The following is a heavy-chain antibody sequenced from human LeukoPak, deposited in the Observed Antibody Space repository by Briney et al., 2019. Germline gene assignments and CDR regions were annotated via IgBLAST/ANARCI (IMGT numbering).Heavy chain of an antibody. V-gene: IGHV1-69*13. CDR2: IIPIFGTA. CDR1: GYTFTSYA. CDR3: ARGTYSSYYYMDV. J-gene: IGHJ6*03. D-gene: IGHD6-13*01. Sequence: SVKVSCKASGYTFTSYAISWVRQAPGQGLEWMGGIIPIFGTANYAQKFQGRVTITADESTSTAYMELSSLRSEDTAVYYCARGTYSSYYYMDVWGKGTTVTVSS.